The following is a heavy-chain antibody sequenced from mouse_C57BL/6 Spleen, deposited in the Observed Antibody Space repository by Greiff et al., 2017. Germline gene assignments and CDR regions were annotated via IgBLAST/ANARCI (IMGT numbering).Heavy chain of an antibody. D-gene: IGHD2-4*01. Sequence: QVQLQQSGAELVKPGASVKISCKASGYAFSSYWMNWVKQRPGQGLEWIGQIYPGAGDTNYNGKFKGEATLTADKSSSTAYMQLSSLTSEDSAVYFCARAYDYEGYAMDYWGQGTSVTDSS. V-gene: IGHV1-80*01. CDR2: IYPGAGDT. J-gene: IGHJ4*01. CDR3: ARAYDYEGYAMDY. CDR1: GYAFSSYW.